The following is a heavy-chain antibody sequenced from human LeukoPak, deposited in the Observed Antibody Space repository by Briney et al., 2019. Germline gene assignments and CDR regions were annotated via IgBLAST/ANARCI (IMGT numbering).Heavy chain of an antibody. D-gene: IGHD3-22*01. Sequence: GASVKVSCKASGFTFTSSAVQWVRQARGQRLEWIGWIVVGSGNTNYAQKFQERVTITRDMSTSTAYMELSSLRSEDTAVYYCAAGLGESSGYHYVFGLSWGQGTLVTVSS. CDR2: IVVGSGNT. V-gene: IGHV1-58*01. CDR1: GFTFTSSA. CDR3: AAGLGESSGYHYVFGLS. J-gene: IGHJ5*02.